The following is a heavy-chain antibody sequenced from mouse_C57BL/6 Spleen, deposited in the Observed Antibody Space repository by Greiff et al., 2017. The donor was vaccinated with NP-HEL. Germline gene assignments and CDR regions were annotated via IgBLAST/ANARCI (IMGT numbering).Heavy chain of an antibody. D-gene: IGHD2-4*01. CDR3: ARQRDYLY. V-gene: IGHV1-55*01. J-gene: IGHJ2*01. CDR1: GYTFTSYW. CDR2: IYPGSGST. Sequence: QVQLKESGAELVKPGASVKMSCKASGYTFTSYWITWVKQRPGQGLEWIGDIYPGSGSTNYNEKFKSKATMTVDTSSSTAYMQLSSLTSEDSAVYYCARQRDYLYWGQGTTLTVSS.